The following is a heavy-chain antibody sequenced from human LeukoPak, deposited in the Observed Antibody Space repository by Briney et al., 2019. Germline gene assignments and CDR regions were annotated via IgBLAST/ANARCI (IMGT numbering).Heavy chain of an antibody. CDR1: GFTFSSYA. Sequence: AGGSLRLSCAASGFTFSSYAMSWVRQAPGKGLEWVSAISGSGGSTYYADSVKGRFTISRDNSKNTLHLQMNSLRAEDTAVYYCAKLGSAAGTYVDYWGQGTLVTVSS. CDR2: ISGSGGST. D-gene: IGHD6-13*01. CDR3: AKLGSAAGTYVDY. V-gene: IGHV3-23*01. J-gene: IGHJ4*02.